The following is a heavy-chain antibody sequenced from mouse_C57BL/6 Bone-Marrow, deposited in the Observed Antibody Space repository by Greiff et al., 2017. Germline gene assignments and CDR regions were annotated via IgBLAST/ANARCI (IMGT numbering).Heavy chain of an antibody. D-gene: IGHD2-1*01. J-gene: IGHJ2*01. CDR2: IDPSDSYT. Sequence: QVQLQQPGAELVKPGASVKLSCKASGYTFTSYWMQWVKQRPGQGLEWIGEIDPSDSYTNYNQKFKGKATLTVDTSSSTAYMQLSSLTSEDSAVYYCAIRRGNYGNYYFDYWGQGTTLTVSS. V-gene: IGHV1-50*01. CDR1: GYTFTSYW. CDR3: AIRRGNYGNYYFDY.